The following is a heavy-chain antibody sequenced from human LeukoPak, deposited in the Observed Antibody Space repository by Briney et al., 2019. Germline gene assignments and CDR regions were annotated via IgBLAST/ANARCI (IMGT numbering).Heavy chain of an antibody. CDR3: ASGDYGDFSRFDF. Sequence: PSETLSLTCTVSGGSISSYYWSWIRQPPGKGLEWIGYIHYSGSTNHNPSLKSRVTISVDTSKNQFSLKLSPVTAADTAVYYCASGDYGDFSRFDFWGQGTLVTVSS. J-gene: IGHJ4*02. V-gene: IGHV4-59*08. CDR2: IHYSGST. D-gene: IGHD4-17*01. CDR1: GGSISSYY.